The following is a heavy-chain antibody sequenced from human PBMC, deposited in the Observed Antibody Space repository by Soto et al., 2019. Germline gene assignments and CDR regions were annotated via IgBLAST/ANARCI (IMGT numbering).Heavy chain of an antibody. J-gene: IGHJ6*02. CDR3: IQSRCGGDCLQSYASYYYYGMDV. D-gene: IGHD2-21*02. CDR1: AFSLSTGGVG. V-gene: IGHV2-5*02. Sequence: QITLKESGPTLVKPTQTLTLTCTFSAFSLSTGGVGVGWIRQPPGKALEWLALIYCDDDKRYSPSLRSRLTINKDTSNNQVVLTMTNMDPVDTATYYCIQSRCGGDCLQSYASYYYYGMDVWGQGTTVTVSS. CDR2: IYCDDDK.